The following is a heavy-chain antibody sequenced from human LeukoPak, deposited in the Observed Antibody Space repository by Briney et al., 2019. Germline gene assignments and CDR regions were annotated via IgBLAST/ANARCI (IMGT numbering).Heavy chain of an antibody. CDR1: GFTFSSYW. D-gene: IGHD2-15*01. CDR3: TRWARYCSGGSCYSWFDP. Sequence: PGGSLRLSCAASGFTFSSYWMSWVRQAPGKGLKWVANMKLDGSEEYYVDSVKGRFTISRDNAKNSLYLQMNSLRVDDTAVYYCTRWARYCSGGSCYSWFDPWGQGTLVTVSS. V-gene: IGHV3-7*01. J-gene: IGHJ5*02. CDR2: MKLDGSEE.